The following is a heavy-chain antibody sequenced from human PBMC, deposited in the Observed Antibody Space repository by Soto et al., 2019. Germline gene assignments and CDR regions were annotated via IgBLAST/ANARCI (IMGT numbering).Heavy chain of an antibody. Sequence: QVQLVQSGAEVKKPGSSVKVSCKASGGTFSSYAISWVRQAPGQGLEWMGGIIPIFGTANYAQKFQGRVTITAVDAKSKAYMELSSLRSEDTAVYYCATKNAARGYYFDYWGQGTLFTVSS. CDR1: GGTFSSYA. D-gene: IGHD6-6*01. J-gene: IGHJ4*02. CDR2: IIPIFGTA. V-gene: IGHV1-69*01. CDR3: ATKNAARGYYFDY.